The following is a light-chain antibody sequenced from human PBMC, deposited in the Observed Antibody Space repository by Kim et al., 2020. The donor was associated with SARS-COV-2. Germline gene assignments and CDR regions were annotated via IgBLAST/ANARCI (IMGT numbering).Light chain of an antibody. CDR1: SSDVGSYNL. CDR2: EVS. J-gene: IGLJ2*01. CDR3: CSYAGSSTSV. Sequence: QSALTQLAPVSGSPGQSITISCTGTSSDVGSYNLVSWYLQHPGKAPKLMIYEVSRRPSGVSNRFSGSKSGNTASLTISGLQAEDEADYYCCSYAGSSTSVFGRGTQLTFL. V-gene: IGLV2-23*02.